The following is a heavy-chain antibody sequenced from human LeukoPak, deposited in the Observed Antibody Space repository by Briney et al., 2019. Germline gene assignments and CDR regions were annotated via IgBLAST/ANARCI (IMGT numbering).Heavy chain of an antibody. CDR2: IWYDGSNR. D-gene: IGHD1-26*01. CDR1: GFTFSSYG. J-gene: IGHJ4*02. V-gene: IGHV3-33*01. Sequence: GGSLRLSCAASGFTFSSYGMHWVRQAPGKGLEWVAVIWYDGSNRFYADSVKGRFTISRHNSKNTLYLQMNSLRAEDTAVYYCARARSRGLMDYWGQGTLVTVSS. CDR3: ARARSRGLMDY.